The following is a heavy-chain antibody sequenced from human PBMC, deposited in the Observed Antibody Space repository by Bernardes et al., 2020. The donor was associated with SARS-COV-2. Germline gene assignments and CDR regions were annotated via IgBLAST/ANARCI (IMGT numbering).Heavy chain of an antibody. J-gene: IGHJ4*02. D-gene: IGHD5-12*01. CDR3: ARGVEMATITFDY. Sequence: SETLSLTCTVPGGSIRSYYWSWIRQPPGQGLEWIGYIYYSGSTNYNPSLKSRVTISVDTSKNQFSLKLSSVTAADTAVYYCARGVEMATITFDYWGQGTLVTVSS. CDR2: IYYSGST. CDR1: GGSIRSYY. V-gene: IGHV4-59*01.